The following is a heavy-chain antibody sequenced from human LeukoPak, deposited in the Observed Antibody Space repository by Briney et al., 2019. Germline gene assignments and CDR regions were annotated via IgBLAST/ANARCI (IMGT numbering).Heavy chain of an antibody. Sequence: ASVKVSCKASGYTFIGYYMHWVRQAPGQGLEWMGWIDPYSGGTHFAQRFQGRVPMTLDTSISTAHMELTSLTSEDTAVYFCARVAAPGNRRLNFWGQGTLVTVSS. CDR3: ARVAAPGNRRLNF. V-gene: IGHV1-2*02. D-gene: IGHD6-13*01. J-gene: IGHJ4*02. CDR2: IDPYSGGT. CDR1: GYTFIGYY.